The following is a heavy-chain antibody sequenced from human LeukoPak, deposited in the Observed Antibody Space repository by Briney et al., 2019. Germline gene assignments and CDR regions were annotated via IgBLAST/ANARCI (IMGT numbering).Heavy chain of an antibody. Sequence: SETLSLTCAVYGGSFSGYYWSWIRQPPGKGLEWIGEINHSGSTNYNPSLKSRVTISVDTSKNQFSLKLSSVTAADTAVYYCARVTDSGSYYFDYWGQGTVVTVSS. CDR1: GGSFSGYY. V-gene: IGHV4-34*01. CDR2: INHSGST. J-gene: IGHJ4*02. CDR3: ARVTDSGSYYFDY. D-gene: IGHD1-26*01.